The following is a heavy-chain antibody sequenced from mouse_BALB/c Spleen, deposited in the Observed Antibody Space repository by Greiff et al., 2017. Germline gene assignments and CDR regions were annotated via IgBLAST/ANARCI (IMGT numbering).Heavy chain of an antibody. V-gene: IGHV1-15*01. CDR1: GYTFTDYE. D-gene: IGHD1-1*01. CDR2: IDPETGGT. Sequence: QVQLKESGAELVRPGASVTLSCKASGYTFTDYEMHWVKQTPVHGLEWIGAIDPETGGTAYNQKFKGKATLTADKSSSTAYMELRSLTSEDSAVYYCTVHYYGSSYDYAMDYWGQGTSVTVSS. CDR3: TVHYYGSSYDYAMDY. J-gene: IGHJ4*01.